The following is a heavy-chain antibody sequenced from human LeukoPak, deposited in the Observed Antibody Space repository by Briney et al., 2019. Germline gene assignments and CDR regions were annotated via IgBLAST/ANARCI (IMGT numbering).Heavy chain of an antibody. V-gene: IGHV1-2*02. D-gene: IGHD6-19*01. J-gene: IGHJ5*02. Sequence: GASVKVSCKASGYTFTGYYMHWVRQAPGQGLEWMGWINPNSGGTNYAQKFQGRVTMTRDTSISTAYMELSRLRSDDTAVYYCARDWGWHSSGWSIHYVPWGQGTLVTVSS. CDR2: INPNSGGT. CDR1: GYTFTGYY. CDR3: ARDWGWHSSGWSIHYVP.